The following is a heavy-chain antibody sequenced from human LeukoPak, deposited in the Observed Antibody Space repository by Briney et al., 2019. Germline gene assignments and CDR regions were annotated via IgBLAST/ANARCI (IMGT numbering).Heavy chain of an antibody. CDR1: GFTFDDYA. J-gene: IGHJ4*02. D-gene: IGHD3-22*01. Sequence: GGSLRLSCAASGFTFDDYAMHWGRQAPGKGLEWVSGISWNSGSIGYADSVKGRFTISRDNAKNSLYLQMNSLRAEDTALYYCAKDRDYYDSSGLFDYWGQGTLVTVSS. V-gene: IGHV3-9*01. CDR3: AKDRDYYDSSGLFDY. CDR2: ISWNSGSI.